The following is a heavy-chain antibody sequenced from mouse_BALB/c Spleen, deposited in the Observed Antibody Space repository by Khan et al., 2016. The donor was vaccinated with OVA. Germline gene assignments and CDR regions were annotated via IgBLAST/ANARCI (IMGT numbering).Heavy chain of an antibody. J-gene: IGHJ3*01. CDR1: GYTFTDYA. Sequence: QVQLQQSGAELVRPGVSVKISCKGSGYTFTDYAMHWVKQSHAKSLEWIGVISTYYGDATYNQKFKGKATMTVDKSSSTASMELARLTSEDSAIYYCARGSGNSLFVYWGQGTLVTVSA. V-gene: IGHV1S137*01. CDR2: ISTYYGDA. D-gene: IGHD1-3*01. CDR3: ARGSGNSLFVY.